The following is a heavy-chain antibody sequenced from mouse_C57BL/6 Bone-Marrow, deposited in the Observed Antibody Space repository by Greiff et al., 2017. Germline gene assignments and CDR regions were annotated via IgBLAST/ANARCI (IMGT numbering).Heavy chain of an antibody. J-gene: IGHJ3*01. CDR2: IRNKANNHAT. D-gene: IGHD2-3*01. Sequence: EVKLMESGGGLVQPGGSMKLSCAASGFTFSDAWMDWVRQSPEKGLEWVAEIRNKANNHATYYAESVKGRFTISRDDSKSSVYLQMHSLRAEDTGIYYCTRTDDGYYVFAYWGQGTLVTVSA. V-gene: IGHV6-6*01. CDR1: GFTFSDAW. CDR3: TRTDDGYYVFAY.